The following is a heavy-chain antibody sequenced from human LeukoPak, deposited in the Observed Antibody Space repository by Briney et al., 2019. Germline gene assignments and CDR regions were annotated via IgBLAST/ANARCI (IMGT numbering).Heavy chain of an antibody. Sequence: SETLSLTCTVSGGSISTYYWNWIRQPPGKGLEWIGYVYYSGSTNYNPSLKSRVTISVDTPKNQFSLKLSSVTAADTAVYFCARRPSAMAPFDYWGQGTLVTVSS. CDR3: ARRPSAMAPFDY. CDR1: GGSISTYY. V-gene: IGHV4-59*08. CDR2: VYYSGST. D-gene: IGHD5-18*01. J-gene: IGHJ4*02.